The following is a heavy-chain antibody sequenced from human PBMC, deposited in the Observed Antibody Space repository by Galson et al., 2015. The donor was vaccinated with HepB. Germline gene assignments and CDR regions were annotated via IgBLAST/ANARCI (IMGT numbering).Heavy chain of an antibody. CDR3: ARLERWLRRFDY. J-gene: IGHJ4*02. Sequence: SETLSLTCTVSGASISSESYSWGWIRQPPGEGLEWIAIIHYTGSTNNNPSLKSRVTMSVDRTKNQFSLKLSSVTAADTAVYYCARLERWLRRFDYWGQGTLVTVSS. CDR2: IHYTGST. D-gene: IGHD5-12*01. CDR1: GASISSESYS. V-gene: IGHV4-39*01.